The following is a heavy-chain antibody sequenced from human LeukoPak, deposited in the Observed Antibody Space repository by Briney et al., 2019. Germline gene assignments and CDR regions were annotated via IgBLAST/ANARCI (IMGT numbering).Heavy chain of an antibody. CDR2: IYYSGST. D-gene: IGHD6-19*01. Sequence: SETLSLTCTVSGGSISSYYWSWIRQPPGKGLEWIGYIYYSGSTNYNPSLKSRVTISVDTSKNQFSLKLNSVTAADTAVYYCARGSSGWYYFDYWGQGSLVTVSS. J-gene: IGHJ4*02. V-gene: IGHV4-59*01. CDR3: ARGSSGWYYFDY. CDR1: GGSISSYY.